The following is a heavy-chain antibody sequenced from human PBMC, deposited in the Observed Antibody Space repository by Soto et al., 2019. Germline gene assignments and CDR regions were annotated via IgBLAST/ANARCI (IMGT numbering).Heavy chain of an antibody. V-gene: IGHV3-21*01. D-gene: IGHD3-3*01. CDR1: GFTFSSYS. J-gene: IGHJ6*02. CDR2: ISSSSSYI. CDR3: ALDSFRFRTAPQRPNMDV. Sequence: GGSLRLSCAASGFTFSSYSMNWVHQAPGKGLEWVSSISSSSSYIYYADSVKGRFTISRDNAKNSLYLQMNSLRAEDTAVYYCALDSFRFRTAPQRPNMDVWGQGTTVTVSS.